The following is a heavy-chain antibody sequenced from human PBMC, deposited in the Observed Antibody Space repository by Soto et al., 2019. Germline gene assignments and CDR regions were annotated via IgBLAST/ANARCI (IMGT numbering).Heavy chain of an antibody. CDR2: ISYDGTNK. CDR1: GFTFKNFA. D-gene: IGHD2-2*01. CDR3: ARQNQPQAGDYYYFGMDV. Sequence: GGSLRLSCAASGFTFKNFALTWVGQAPGKGLEWVTVISYDGTNKFYAESVKGRFTISIDSSKDTMYLQMDSLRVEDTAVYYCARQNQPQAGDYYYFGMDVWGQGTTVTVSS. J-gene: IGHJ6*01. V-gene: IGHV3-30-3*01.